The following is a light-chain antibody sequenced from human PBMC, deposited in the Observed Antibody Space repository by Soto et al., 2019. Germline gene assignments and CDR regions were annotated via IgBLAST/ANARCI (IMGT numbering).Light chain of an antibody. J-gene: IGKJ1*01. CDR1: QSVSSSH. CDR2: GAS. Sequence: EIVMTHSPGTLSLSPGEIATLSCRASQSVSSSHLAWYQQKPGQAPRLLIYGASSRATGIPDRFSGSGSGTDFTRTISRLEPEDFAVYYCQQYGSSPWTFGQGTKVDIK. CDR3: QQYGSSPWT. V-gene: IGKV3-20*01.